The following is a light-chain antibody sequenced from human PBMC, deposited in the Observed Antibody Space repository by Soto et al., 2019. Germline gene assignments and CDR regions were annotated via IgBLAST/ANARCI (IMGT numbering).Light chain of an antibody. Sequence: EIVMTQSPATLSVSPGERATLAFRASQSVSSNLAWYQQKPGQAPRVLIYGASSRATGIPDRFSGSGSGADFTLTISRLEPEDFAVYYCQQYTTSPFTFGPGT. CDR2: GAS. CDR3: QQYTTSPFT. V-gene: IGKV3-20*01. CDR1: QSVSSN. J-gene: IGKJ3*01.